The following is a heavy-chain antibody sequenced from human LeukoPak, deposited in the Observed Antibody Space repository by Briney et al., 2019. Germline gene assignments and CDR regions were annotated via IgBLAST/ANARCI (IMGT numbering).Heavy chain of an antibody. Sequence: SETLSLTCTVSGYSISSGYYWGWIRQPPGKRLEWVGSIHSSGNTYYNPTLKSRVTISVDTSKNQFSLKLSSVTAADTAVYYCARDFTGMDVWGQGTTVTVSS. V-gene: IGHV4-38-2*02. CDR2: IHSSGNT. CDR3: ARDFTGMDV. D-gene: IGHD3-16*01. J-gene: IGHJ6*02. CDR1: GYSISSGYY.